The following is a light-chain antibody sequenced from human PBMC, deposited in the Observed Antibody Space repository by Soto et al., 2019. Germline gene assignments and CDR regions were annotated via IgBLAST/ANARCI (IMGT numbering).Light chain of an antibody. CDR3: QQTRSGIT. Sequence: DIQQTQSPPSLSATVGDRVTITCRASQTIDSYLNWFQQKPGMAPKLLIYAASKLQSGVPSRFRGSGSGTDFTLTIDTLQPDDFASYYCQQTRSGITFGQGTRLEI. CDR1: QTIDSY. CDR2: AAS. V-gene: IGKV1-39*01. J-gene: IGKJ5*01.